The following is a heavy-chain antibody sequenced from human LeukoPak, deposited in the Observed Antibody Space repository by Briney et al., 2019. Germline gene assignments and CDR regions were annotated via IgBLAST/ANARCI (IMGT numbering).Heavy chain of an antibody. Sequence: PGGSLRLSCAASGFAFSSYSMNWVRQAPGKGLEWVSYISSSSRTIYYADSVKGRFTISRDNSKNTLYLQMSSLRAEDTAVYYCANGRNTYSKAPGYWGQGTLVTVSS. CDR2: ISSSSRTI. V-gene: IGHV3-48*01. D-gene: IGHD4-11*01. J-gene: IGHJ4*02. CDR1: GFAFSSYS. CDR3: ANGRNTYSKAPGY.